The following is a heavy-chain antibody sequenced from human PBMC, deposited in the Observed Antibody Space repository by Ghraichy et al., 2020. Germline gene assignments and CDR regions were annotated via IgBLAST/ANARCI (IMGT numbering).Heavy chain of an antibody. CDR1: GFTFSSYA. CDR3: AKDLGYCSSTSCYSYFDY. V-gene: IGHV3-23*01. D-gene: IGHD2-2*01. CDR2: ISGSGGST. J-gene: IGHJ4*02. Sequence: LSLTCAASGFTFSSYAMSWVRQAPGKGLEWVSAISGSGGSTYYADSVKGRFTISRDNSKNTLYLQMNSLRAEDTAVYYCAKDLGYCSSTSCYSYFDYWGQGTLVTVSS.